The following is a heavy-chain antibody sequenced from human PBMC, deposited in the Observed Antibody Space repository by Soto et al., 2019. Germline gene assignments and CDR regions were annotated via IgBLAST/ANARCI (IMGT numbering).Heavy chain of an antibody. CDR3: ARQIYDSDTGPNFQYYFDS. CDR2: IDPSDSQT. CDR1: GCSFAGYW. J-gene: IGHJ4*02. V-gene: IGHV5-10-1*01. Sequence: GESLKISCKGSGCSFAGYWITWVRQKPGKGLEWMGRIDPSDSQTYYSPSFRGHVTISATKSITTVFLQWSSLRASDTAMYYCARQIYDSDTGPNFQYYFDSWGQGTPVTVSS. D-gene: IGHD3-22*01.